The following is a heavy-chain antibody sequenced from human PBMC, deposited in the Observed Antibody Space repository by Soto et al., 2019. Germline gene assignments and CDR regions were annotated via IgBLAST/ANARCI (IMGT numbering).Heavy chain of an antibody. D-gene: IGHD1-26*01. CDR1: GFTVSSNY. V-gene: IGHV3-53*01. Sequence: PGGSLRLSCAASGFTVSSNYMSWVRQAPGKGLEWVSVIYSGGSTYYADSVKGRFTISRDNSKNTLYLQMNSLRAEDAAVYYCARDSGVSPPNYYSYGMXVWGQGTTVTVSS. CDR3: ARDSGVSPPNYYSYGMXV. J-gene: IGHJ6*02. CDR2: IYSGGST.